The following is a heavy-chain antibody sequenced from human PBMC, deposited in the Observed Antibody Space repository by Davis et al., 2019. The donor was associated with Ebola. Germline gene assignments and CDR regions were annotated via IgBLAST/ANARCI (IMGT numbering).Heavy chain of an antibody. CDR1: GFTFSSYW. J-gene: IGHJ6*02. CDR3: ARAGYYYDSSVDYYYYGMDV. Sequence: GESLKISCAASGFTFSSYWMSWVRQAPGKGLEWVAVIWYDGSNKYYADSVKGRFTISRDNSKNTLYLQMNSLRAEDTAVYYCARAGYYYDSSVDYYYYGMDVWGQGTTVTVSS. D-gene: IGHD3-22*01. V-gene: IGHV3-33*08. CDR2: IWYDGSNK.